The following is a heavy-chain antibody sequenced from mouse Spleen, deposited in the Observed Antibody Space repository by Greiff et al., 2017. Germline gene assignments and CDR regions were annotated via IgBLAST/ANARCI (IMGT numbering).Heavy chain of an antibody. J-gene: IGHJ4*01. V-gene: IGHV1-50*01. CDR2: IDPSDSYT. CDR3: ARYYRYDEGPYAMDY. CDR1: GYTFTSYW. D-gene: IGHD2-14*01. Sequence: QVQLQQPGAELVKPGASVKLSCKASGYTFTSYWMQWVKQRPGQGLEWIGEIDPSDSYTNYNQKFKGKATLTVDTSSSTAYMQLSSLTSEDSAVYYCARYYRYDEGPYAMDYWGQGTSVTVSS.